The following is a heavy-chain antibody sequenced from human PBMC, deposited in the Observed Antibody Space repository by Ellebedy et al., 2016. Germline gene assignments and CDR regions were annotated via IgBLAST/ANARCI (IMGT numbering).Heavy chain of an antibody. J-gene: IGHJ4*02. Sequence: GSLRLSCTVSGDSMIPYYWHWIRQTPGKGLEWIGYIYFSGTTMYNPSLKSRITISIDTSTKKFSLDVSSVAAADMAVYYCARGLPVAGRNQFDYWGQGTLVTVSS. CDR2: IYFSGTT. CDR3: ARGLPVAGRNQFDY. D-gene: IGHD6-19*01. V-gene: IGHV4-59*01. CDR1: GDSMIPYY.